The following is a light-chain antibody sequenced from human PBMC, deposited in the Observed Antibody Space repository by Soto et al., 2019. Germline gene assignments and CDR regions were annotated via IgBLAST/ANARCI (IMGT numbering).Light chain of an antibody. Sequence: ETVLTQSPGTLSLSPGERATLSCRASQSVSRNYLAWYQQKPGQAPRLLIHSTSTRATGIPDRFSGSGSGTHFTLTISRLESEDFAVYHCQQYGSSPPFTFGPGAKVDIK. CDR1: QSVSRNY. CDR3: QQYGSSPPFT. CDR2: STS. J-gene: IGKJ3*01. V-gene: IGKV3-20*01.